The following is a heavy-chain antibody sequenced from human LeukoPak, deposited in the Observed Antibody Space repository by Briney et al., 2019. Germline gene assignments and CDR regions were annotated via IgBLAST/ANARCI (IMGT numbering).Heavy chain of an antibody. Sequence: GASVKVSCKASGYTFTGYYMHWVRQAPGQGLEWMGWINPNSGGTNYAQKFQGRVTMTRDTSISTAYMELSRLRSDDTAVYYCAGTYYYDKGAFDIWGQGTMVTVSS. CDR1: GYTFTGYY. D-gene: IGHD3-22*01. J-gene: IGHJ3*02. V-gene: IGHV1-2*02. CDR2: INPNSGGT. CDR3: AGTYYYDKGAFDI.